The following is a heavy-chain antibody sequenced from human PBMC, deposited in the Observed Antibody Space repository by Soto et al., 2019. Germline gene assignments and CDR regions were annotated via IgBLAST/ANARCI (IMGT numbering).Heavy chain of an antibody. D-gene: IGHD6-13*01. CDR3: ASGASRWYPYFFDS. Sequence: QAQVVQSGAEVRKPGSSVKLSCKASEGTFNSYAIAWVRQAPGEGLEWMGGIIPYYNTLNYAQKFQDRVTITADDSTNTVYMELSSLRSDDTAVYFCASGASRWYPYFFDSWAQGTLVTVSS. CDR1: EGTFNSYA. J-gene: IGHJ4*02. V-gene: IGHV1-69*01. CDR2: IIPYYNTL.